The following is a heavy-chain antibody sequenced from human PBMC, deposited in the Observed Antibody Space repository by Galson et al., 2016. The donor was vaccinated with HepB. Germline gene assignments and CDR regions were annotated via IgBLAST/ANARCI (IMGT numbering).Heavy chain of an antibody. CDR1: GASISSGGYY. CDR2: IFYNGHT. J-gene: IGHJ5*02. CDR3: VEGDSYYLS. Sequence: LPCSVSGASISSGGYYWNWIRQHPGKGLEWMGNIFYNGHTYYNPSLKSRVSISADTSKNGFSLMLHSVTAADTAVYFCVEGDSYYLSWGQGTLVTVSS. D-gene: IGHD3-10*01. V-gene: IGHV4-31*03.